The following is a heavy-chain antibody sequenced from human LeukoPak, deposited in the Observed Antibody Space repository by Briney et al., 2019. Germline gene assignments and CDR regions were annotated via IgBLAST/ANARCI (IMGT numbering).Heavy chain of an antibody. CDR3: ARDMRGAAAADGAFDI. CDR1: GYTFTNCD. V-gene: IGHV1-8*03. Sequence: ASVKVSCKASGYTFTNCDINWVRQATGQGLEWMGWMNPNSGDTGYAQNFQGRVSITRNTSISTAYMELSSLRSEDTAVYYCARDMRGAAAADGAFDIWGQGTLVTVSS. CDR2: MNPNSGDT. J-gene: IGHJ3*02. D-gene: IGHD6-13*01.